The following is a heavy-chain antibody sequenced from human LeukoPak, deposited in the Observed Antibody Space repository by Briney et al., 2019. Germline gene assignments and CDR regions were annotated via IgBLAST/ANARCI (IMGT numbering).Heavy chain of an antibody. V-gene: IGHV3-23*01. CDR2: ISGSGGST. CDR1: GFTFSSYA. J-gene: IGHJ4*02. CDR3: ARGPSGYHNT. Sequence: GGSLRPSCAASGFTFSSYAMSWVRQAPGKGLEWVSAISGSGGSTYYADSVKGRFTISRDNSKNTLYLQMNSLRAEDTAVYYCARGPSGYHNTGGQGTLVTVSS. D-gene: IGHD5-12*01.